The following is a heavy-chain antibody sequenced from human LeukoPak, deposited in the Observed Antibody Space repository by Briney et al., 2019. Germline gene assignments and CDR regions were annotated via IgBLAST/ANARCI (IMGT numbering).Heavy chain of an antibody. CDR2: ISSSCSTI. CDR1: GFTFSSYE. D-gene: IGHD3-10*02. Sequence: PGGSLRLSCAASGFTFSSYEMNWVRQAPGKGLEWVSYISSSCSTIYYADSVKGRFTISRDNAKNSLYLQMNSLRAEDMAVYYCAELGITMIGGVWGKGTTVTVSS. CDR3: AELGITMIGGV. J-gene: IGHJ6*04. V-gene: IGHV3-48*03.